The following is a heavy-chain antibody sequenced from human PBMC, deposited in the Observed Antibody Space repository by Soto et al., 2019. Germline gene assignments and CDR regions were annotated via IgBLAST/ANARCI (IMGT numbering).Heavy chain of an antibody. J-gene: IGHJ4*02. Sequence: PGGSLRLSCAASGFTFSDYYMSWIRQAPGKGLEWVSYISSSSSYTNYADSVKGRFTISRDNAKNSLYLQMNSLRAEDTAVYYCARVGDSSGPNYFDYWGQGTLVTVSS. CDR3: ARVGDSSGPNYFDY. CDR2: ISSSSSYT. V-gene: IGHV3-11*06. D-gene: IGHD3-22*01. CDR1: GFTFSDYY.